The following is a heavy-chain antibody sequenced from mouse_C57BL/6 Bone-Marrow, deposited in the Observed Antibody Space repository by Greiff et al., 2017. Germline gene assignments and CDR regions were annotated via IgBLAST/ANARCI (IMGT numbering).Heavy chain of an antibody. V-gene: IGHV1-69*01. CDR2: IDPSDSYT. Sequence: QVQLQQPGAELVMPGASVKLSCKASGYTFTSYWMHWVKQRPGQGLEWIGEIDPSDSYTNYNQQFKGKSTLTVDNSSSTAYMQLSSLTSEDSAVYYCAREGIYDGYDWGQGTTRTVSS. CDR3: AREGIYDGYD. J-gene: IGHJ2*01. D-gene: IGHD2-2*01. CDR1: GYTFTSYW.